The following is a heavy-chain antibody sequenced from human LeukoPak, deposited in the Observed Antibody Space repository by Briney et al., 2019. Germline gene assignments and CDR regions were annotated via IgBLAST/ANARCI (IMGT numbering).Heavy chain of an antibody. V-gene: IGHV4-30-4*01. J-gene: IGHJ6*02. CDR3: ARTDFWYYGMDV. CDR2: IYYSGST. CDR1: GGSISSGDYY. Sequence: TLSLTCTVSGGSISSGDYYWSWIRQPPGKGLEWIGYIYYSGSTYYNPSLKSRVTISVDTSKNQFSLKLTSVTAADTAVYYCARTDFWYYGMDVWGQGTTVTVSS. D-gene: IGHD3/OR15-3a*01.